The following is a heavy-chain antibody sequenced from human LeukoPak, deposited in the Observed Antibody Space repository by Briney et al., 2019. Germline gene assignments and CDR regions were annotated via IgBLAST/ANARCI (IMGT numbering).Heavy chain of an antibody. Sequence: ASVKVSCKASGYTFTGYYMHWVRQAPGQGLEWMGWINPNSGGTNYAQKFQGRVTMTRDTSISTAYMELSRLRSDDTAVYYCARDYYDSSGYYLDYWGQGTLVTVSS. CDR2: INPNSGGT. CDR1: GYTFTGYY. CDR3: ARDYYDSSGYYLDY. J-gene: IGHJ4*02. D-gene: IGHD3-22*01. V-gene: IGHV1-2*02.